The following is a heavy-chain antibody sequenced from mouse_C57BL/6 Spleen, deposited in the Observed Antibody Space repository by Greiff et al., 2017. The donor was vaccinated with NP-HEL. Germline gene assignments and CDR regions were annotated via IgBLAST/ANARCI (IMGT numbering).Heavy chain of an antibody. CDR2: IDPSDSET. CDR3: ARNWEGAMDY. Sequence: QVQLQQPGAELVRPGSSVKLSCKASGYTFTSYWMHWVKQRPIQGLEWIGNIDPSDSETHYNQKFKDKATLTVDKSSSTAYMQLSSLTSEDSAVYYWARNWEGAMDYWGQGTSVTVSS. J-gene: IGHJ4*01. CDR1: GYTFTSYW. D-gene: IGHD4-1*01. V-gene: IGHV1-52*01.